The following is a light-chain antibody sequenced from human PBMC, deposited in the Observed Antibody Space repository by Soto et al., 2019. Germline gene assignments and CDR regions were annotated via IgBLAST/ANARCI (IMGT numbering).Light chain of an antibody. CDR1: QGIRND. CDR2: SSS. V-gene: IGKV1-17*01. Sequence: DIQRTQSPSSLSASVGARVKITCRASQGIRNDLGWYQEKPGKAPKRLIYSSSNLQSGVPSRFSGSGSGTEFILTISSMQPDDFATYYCQQYNSWTFGQGTKVDIK. CDR3: QQYNSWT. J-gene: IGKJ1*01.